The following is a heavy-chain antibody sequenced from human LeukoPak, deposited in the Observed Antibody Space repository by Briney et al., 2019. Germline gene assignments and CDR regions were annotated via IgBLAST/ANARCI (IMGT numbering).Heavy chain of an antibody. Sequence: GGSLRLSCAASGITFDAYDIHWVRLAPGKGLEWVSGISWNSGSIGYADSVKGRFTISRDNAKNSLYLQMNSLRAEDTALYYCAKASGHGSGSSIDYWGQGTLVTVSS. CDR1: GITFDAYD. J-gene: IGHJ4*02. CDR2: ISWNSGSI. V-gene: IGHV3-9*01. D-gene: IGHD3-10*01. CDR3: AKASGHGSGSSIDY.